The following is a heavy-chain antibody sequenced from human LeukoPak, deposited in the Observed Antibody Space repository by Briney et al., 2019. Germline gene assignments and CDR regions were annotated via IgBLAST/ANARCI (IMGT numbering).Heavy chain of an antibody. CDR3: ARLKAYYGSGSYIYYYYYYVDV. J-gene: IGHJ6*03. CDR2: INHSGST. V-gene: IGHV4-34*01. D-gene: IGHD3-10*01. CDR1: GGSFSGYY. Sequence: SETLSLTCAVYGGSFSGYYWSWIRQPPGKGLEWIGEINHSGSTNYNPSLKSRVTISVDTSKNQFPLKLSSVTAADTAVYYCARLKAYYGSGSYIYYYYYYVDVWGKGTTVTVSS.